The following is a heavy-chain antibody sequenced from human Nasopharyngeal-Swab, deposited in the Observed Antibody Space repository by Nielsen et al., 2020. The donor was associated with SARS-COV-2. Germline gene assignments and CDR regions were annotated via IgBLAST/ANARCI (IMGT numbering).Heavy chain of an antibody. CDR2: IYTSGST. D-gene: IGHD6-19*01. CDR3: ARGAVAVRHFDY. V-gene: IGHV4-61*02. J-gene: IGHJ4*02. CDR1: GGSISSGSYY. Sequence: SETLSLTCTVSGGSISSGSYYWSWIRQPAGKGLEWIGRIYTSGSTNYNPSLKSRVTISVDTSKNQFSLKLSSMTAADTAVYYCARGAVAVRHFDYWGQGTLVTVSS.